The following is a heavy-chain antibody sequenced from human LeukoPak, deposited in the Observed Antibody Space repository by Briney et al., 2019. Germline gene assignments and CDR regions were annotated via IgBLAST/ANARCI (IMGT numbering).Heavy chain of an antibody. J-gene: IGHJ4*02. V-gene: IGHV4-59*01. D-gene: IGHD3-10*01. CDR1: GGSISSYY. CDR2: LSKSGNT. Sequence: SETLSLTCTVSGGSISSYYWSWIRLPPGKGLEWIGYLSKSGNTNYSPSLKSRVTIFGDTSKNQFFLKLSSVTAADTAVYYCAREARYGSGSNDYWGQGTLVTVSS. CDR3: AREARYGSGSNDY.